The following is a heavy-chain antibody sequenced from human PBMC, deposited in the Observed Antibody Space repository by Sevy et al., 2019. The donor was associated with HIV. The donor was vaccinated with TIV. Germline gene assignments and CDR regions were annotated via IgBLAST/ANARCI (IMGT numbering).Heavy chain of an antibody. J-gene: IGHJ4*02. Sequence: GGSLRLSCAASGFTLSNAWMSWVRQAPGKGLEWLGRIKIQIAGGTTDYSAPVKGRFTISRDDSRDMVYLQMKSLKIEDTAVYYCTAEGLYCSRDDCYSEGFDSWGQGTLVTVSS. CDR1: GFTLSNAW. D-gene: IGHD2-15*01. CDR2: IKIQIAGGTT. CDR3: TAEGLYCSRDDCYSEGFDS. V-gene: IGHV3-15*01.